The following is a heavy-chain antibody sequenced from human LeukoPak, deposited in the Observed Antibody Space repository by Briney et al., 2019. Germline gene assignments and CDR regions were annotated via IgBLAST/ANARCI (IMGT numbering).Heavy chain of an antibody. CDR1: GGSISSGGYY. V-gene: IGHV4-31*03. D-gene: IGHD2-2*01. Sequence: SETLSLTCTVSGGSISSGGYYWSWIRQHPGKGLEWIGYIYYSGSTYYNPSLKSRVTISVDTSKNQFSLKLSSVTAADTAVYYCARDLGYCSSTSCRYFDYWGQGTLVTVSS. J-gene: IGHJ4*02. CDR2: IYYSGST. CDR3: ARDLGYCSSTSCRYFDY.